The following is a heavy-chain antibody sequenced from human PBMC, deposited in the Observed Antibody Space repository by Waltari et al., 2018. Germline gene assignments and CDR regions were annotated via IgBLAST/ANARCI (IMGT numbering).Heavy chain of an antibody. CDR1: GDPMEYGASR. CDR2: IYNTGST. CDR3: ARDIPYAMNGFDI. D-gene: IGHD2-21*01. V-gene: IGHV4-61*02. Sequence: QLHESGPGLVKPSQTLSLTCTVSGDPMEYGASRWSWVRQPAGKGLGWIGRIYNTGSTAYSPSLRSRVTISVDTSRSQFSLRLSSVTAADTAMYYCARDIPYAMNGFDIWGQGTMVTVSS. J-gene: IGHJ3*02.